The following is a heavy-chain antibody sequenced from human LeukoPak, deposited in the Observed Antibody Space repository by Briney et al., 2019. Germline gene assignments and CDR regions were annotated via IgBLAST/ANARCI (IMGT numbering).Heavy chain of an antibody. CDR3: KRAPAAGARGWFDP. CDR1: GFTFSNYD. Sequence: GGSLTLSCAASGFTFSNYDMHWVRQPTGKGLEWVSAIGTAGDTYYPDSVKGRFTISRENAKNSLYLQMNSLRAGDTAVYYCKRAPAAGARGWFDPWGQGTLVTVSS. J-gene: IGHJ5*02. V-gene: IGHV3-13*04. CDR2: IGTAGDT. D-gene: IGHD1-26*01.